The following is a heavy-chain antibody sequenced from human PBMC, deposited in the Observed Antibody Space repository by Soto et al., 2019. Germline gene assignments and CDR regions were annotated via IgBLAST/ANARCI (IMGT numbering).Heavy chain of an antibody. CDR1: GGSISSSSYY. J-gene: IGHJ4*02. D-gene: IGHD6-13*01. CDR2: IYYSGTT. CDR3: ARHGSSWYYFDY. V-gene: IGHV4-39*01. Sequence: SETLSLTCTVSGGSISSSSYYWGWIRQPPGKGLEWIGSIYYSGTTYYNPSLKSRVTISVDTSKNQFSLKLSSVTAADTAVYYCARHGSSWYYFDYWGQGTLVTVSS.